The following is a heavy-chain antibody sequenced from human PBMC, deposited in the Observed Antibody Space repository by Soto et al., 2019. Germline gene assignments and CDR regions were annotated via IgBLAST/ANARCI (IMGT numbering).Heavy chain of an antibody. Sequence: EVQLLESGGDFVQPGRSLRLSCAASGFPFSNHAMSWVRQAPGKGLEWLSAIRATGGSTYYADSVRGRFSISRDNSKNTVFLQMDSLTAEDTAVYFCAKNYNWDFVVEYWGRGTLVTVS. CDR1: GFPFSNHA. J-gene: IGHJ4*02. CDR3: AKNYNWDFVVEY. V-gene: IGHV3-23*01. CDR2: IRATGGST. D-gene: IGHD1-7*01.